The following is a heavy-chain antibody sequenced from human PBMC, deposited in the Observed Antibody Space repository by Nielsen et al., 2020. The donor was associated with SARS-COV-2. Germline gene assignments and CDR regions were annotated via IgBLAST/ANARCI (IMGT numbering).Heavy chain of an antibody. CDR2: ISGSGDRT. J-gene: IGHJ4*02. Sequence: GGSLRLSCAASGFTFSNSAMSWVRQTSGKGLEWVPRISGSGDRTDYADSVKGRVIISRDNSKNTLHLQMNSLRAEDTALYFCAKDFHGSVADFFGNWGQGTLVTVSS. CDR3: AKDFHGSVADFFGN. V-gene: IGHV3-23*01. CDR1: GFTFSNSA. D-gene: IGHD2-2*03.